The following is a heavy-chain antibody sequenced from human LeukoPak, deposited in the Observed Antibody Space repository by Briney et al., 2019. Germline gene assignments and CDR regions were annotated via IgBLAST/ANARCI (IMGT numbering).Heavy chain of an antibody. J-gene: IGHJ2*01. CDR3: ARFGHGDYVWSWYFDL. CDR2: IISSSSTI. Sequence: PGGSLRLSCAASGFTFSSYSMNWVRQAPGKGLEWVSYIISSSSTIYYAASVKGRFTISRGNAKNSLYLQMNSLRDEDTAVYYCARFGHGDYVWSWYFDLWGRGTLVTVSS. D-gene: IGHD4-17*01. V-gene: IGHV3-48*02. CDR1: GFTFSSYS.